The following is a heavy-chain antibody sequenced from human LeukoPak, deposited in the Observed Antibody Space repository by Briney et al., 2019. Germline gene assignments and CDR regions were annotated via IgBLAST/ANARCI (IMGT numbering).Heavy chain of an antibody. Sequence: GGSLRLSCAASGFTFSSYAMHWVRQAPGKGLEWVAVISYDGSNKYYADSVKGRFTISRDNSKNTLYLQMNSLRAEDTAVYYCARDLYIAVAGTGVLDYWGQGTLVTVSS. D-gene: IGHD6-19*01. CDR2: ISYDGSNK. CDR1: GFTFSSYA. J-gene: IGHJ4*02. CDR3: ARDLYIAVAGTGVLDY. V-gene: IGHV3-30-3*01.